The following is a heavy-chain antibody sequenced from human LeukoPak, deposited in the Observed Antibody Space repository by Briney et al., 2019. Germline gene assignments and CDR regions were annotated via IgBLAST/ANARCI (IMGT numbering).Heavy chain of an antibody. CDR3: ARDQSYYYDSSGPFDY. CDR2: INHSGST. CDR1: GGSFSGYY. D-gene: IGHD3-22*01. J-gene: IGHJ4*02. Sequence: SETLSLTCAVYGGSFSGYYWSWIRQPPGKGLEWIGEINHSGSTNYNPSLKSRVTISVDTSKNQFSLKLSSVTAADTAVYYCARDQSYYYDSSGPFDYWGQGTLVTVSS. V-gene: IGHV4-34*01.